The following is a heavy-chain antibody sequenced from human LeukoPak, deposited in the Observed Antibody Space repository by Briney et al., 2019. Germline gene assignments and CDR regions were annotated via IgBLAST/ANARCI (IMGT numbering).Heavy chain of an antibody. Sequence: PGRSLRLSCAASGFTFSSYGMHWVRQAPGKGLEWVAVISYDGSNKYSADSVKGRFTISRDNSKNTLYLQMNSLRAEDPAVYYCANYGDYYYFYYWGQGTLVTVSS. V-gene: IGHV3-30*18. CDR1: GFTFSSYG. J-gene: IGHJ4*02. CDR2: ISYDGSNK. D-gene: IGHD4-17*01. CDR3: ANYGDYYYFYY.